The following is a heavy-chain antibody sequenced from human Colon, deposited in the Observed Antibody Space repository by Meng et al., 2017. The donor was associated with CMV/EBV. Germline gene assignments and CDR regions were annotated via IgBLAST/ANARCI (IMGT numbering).Heavy chain of an antibody. V-gene: IGHV4-39*07. Sequence: QMQLAESGPGLVKPSETLSLTCSVSGGSFTTNSYFWAWIRQPPGKGLEYIGSIYNSGSTYYNASLKSRVTISVDTSKNQFSLKLSSVTAADTAVYYCARAAAAGEYYFDYWGQGTLVTVSS. CDR2: IYNSGST. CDR3: ARAAAAGEYYFDY. J-gene: IGHJ4*02. CDR1: GGSFTTNSYF. D-gene: IGHD6-13*01.